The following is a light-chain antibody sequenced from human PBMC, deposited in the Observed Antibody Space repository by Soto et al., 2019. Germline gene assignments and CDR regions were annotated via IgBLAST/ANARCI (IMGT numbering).Light chain of an antibody. CDR3: QQYSNWPRT. Sequence: EIVLTKSPGTLSLSPGERATLSCRASQSVSSSYLAWYQQKPGQAPRLLIFEASTRATGIPARFSGSGSGTEVILTISSRQSEDVAVYYCQQYSNWPRTFGQGTKVDIK. CDR2: EAS. V-gene: IGKV3-15*01. J-gene: IGKJ1*01. CDR1: QSVSSSY.